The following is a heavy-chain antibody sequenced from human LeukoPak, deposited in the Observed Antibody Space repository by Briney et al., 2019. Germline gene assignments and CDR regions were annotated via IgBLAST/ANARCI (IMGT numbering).Heavy chain of an antibody. V-gene: IGHV3-33*01. CDR3: ARDGPRGVTYYYYYYMDV. J-gene: IGHJ6*03. CDR2: IWYDGSNK. D-gene: IGHD3-10*01. Sequence: GGSLRLSCAASGFTFSSYGMPWVRQAPGKGLEWVAVIWYDGSNKYYADSVKGRFTISRDNSKNTLYLQMNSLRAEDTAVYYCARDGPRGVTYYYYYYMDVWGKGTTVTVSS. CDR1: GFTFSSYG.